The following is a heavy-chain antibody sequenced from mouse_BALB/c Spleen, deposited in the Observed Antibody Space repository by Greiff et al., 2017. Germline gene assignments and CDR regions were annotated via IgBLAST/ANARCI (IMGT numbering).Heavy chain of an antibody. J-gene: IGHJ2*01. Sequence: QVQLQQPGAELVMPGASVKMSCKASGYTFTDYWMHWVKQRPGQGLEWIGAIDTSDSYTSYNQKFKGKATLTVDESSSTAYMQFNSLTSEDSAVYYCARGDYDGYPFDYWGQGTTLTVSS. V-gene: IGHV1-69*01. CDR2: IDTSDSYT. CDR1: GYTFTDYW. CDR3: ARGDYDGYPFDY. D-gene: IGHD2-3*01.